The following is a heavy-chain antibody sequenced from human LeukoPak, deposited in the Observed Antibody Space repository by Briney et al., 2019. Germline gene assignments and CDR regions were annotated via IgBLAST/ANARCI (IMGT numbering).Heavy chain of an antibody. CDR3: AREEITMIVVEDYYYYGMDV. V-gene: IGHV4-4*07. Sequence: PSETLSLTCTVSGGSISSYYWSWIRQPAGKGLEWIGRIYTSGSTNYNPSLKSRVTMSVDTSKNQFSLKLSSVTAADMAVYYCAREEITMIVVEDYYYYGMDVWGQGTTVTVSS. D-gene: IGHD3-22*01. CDR2: IYTSGST. J-gene: IGHJ6*02. CDR1: GGSISSYY.